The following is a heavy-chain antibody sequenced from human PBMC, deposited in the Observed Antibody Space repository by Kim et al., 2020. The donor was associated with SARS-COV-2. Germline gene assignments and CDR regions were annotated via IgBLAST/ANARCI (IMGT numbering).Heavy chain of an antibody. CDR3: ARGDPSGGGSPRYGMDV. D-gene: IGHD1-26*01. J-gene: IGHJ6*02. Sequence: ASVKVSCKAAGYTFTSYGISWVRQAPGQGLEWMGWISAYNGNTNYAQKLQGRVTMTTDTSTSTAYMELRSLSSDDTAVYYCARGDPSGGGSPRYGMDVWGQGTTVTVSS. CDR1: GYTFTSYG. CDR2: ISAYNGNT. V-gene: IGHV1-18*01.